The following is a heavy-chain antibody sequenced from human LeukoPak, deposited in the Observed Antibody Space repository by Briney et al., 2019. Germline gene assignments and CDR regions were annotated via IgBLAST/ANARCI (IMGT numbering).Heavy chain of an antibody. J-gene: IGHJ4*02. CDR2: IRYDGSNK. D-gene: IGHD6-13*01. V-gene: IGHV3-30*02. CDR3: AKDQSFGAAAGYYFDY. Sequence: GGSLRLSCAASGFTFSSYGMHWVRQAPGKGLEWVAFIRYDGSNKYYADSVKGRFTISRDNSKNTLYLQMNSLRAEDTAVYYCAKDQSFGAAAGYYFDYWGQGTLVTVSS. CDR1: GFTFSSYG.